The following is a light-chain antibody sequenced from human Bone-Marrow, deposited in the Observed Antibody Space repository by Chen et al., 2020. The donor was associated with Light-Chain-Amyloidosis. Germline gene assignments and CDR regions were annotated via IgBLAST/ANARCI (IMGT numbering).Light chain of an antibody. Sequence: QSLLTHSPSPSRTPGQQDRRPCSGASSNIGHNYVYWYQHFPGAPPKLLIHRNNQRPSGVPDRFSASKSGTSAFLAIGGLRSEDEADYYCAAWDGSLSGYVFGTGTKVIVL. J-gene: IGLJ1*01. CDR1: SSNIGHNY. CDR2: RNN. V-gene: IGLV1-47*01. CDR3: AAWDGSLSGYV.